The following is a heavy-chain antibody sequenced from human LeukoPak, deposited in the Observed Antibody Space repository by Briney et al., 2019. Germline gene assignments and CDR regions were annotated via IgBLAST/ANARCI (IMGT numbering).Heavy chain of an antibody. J-gene: IGHJ3*02. V-gene: IGHV4-34*01. CDR3: ARQAYSSSDAFDI. CDR1: GGSFSGYY. Sequence: SETLSLTCAVYGGSFSGYYWSWIRQPPGKGLEWIGEINHSGSTNYNPSLKSRVTISVDTSKNQFSLKLSSVTAADTAVYYCARQAYSSSDAFDIWGQGTMATVSS. CDR2: INHSGST. D-gene: IGHD6-6*01.